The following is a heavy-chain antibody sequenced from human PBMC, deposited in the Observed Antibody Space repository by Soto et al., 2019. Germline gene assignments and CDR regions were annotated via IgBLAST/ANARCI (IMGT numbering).Heavy chain of an antibody. J-gene: IGHJ3*02. Sequence: ASVKVSCKASGYTFTGYYVHWVRQAPGQGLEWMGWINPNSGGTNYAQKFQGWVTMTRDTSISTAYMELSRLRSDDTAVYYCARVSNGDAFDIWGQGTMVTVSS. D-gene: IGHD4-4*01. CDR2: INPNSGGT. CDR3: ARVSNGDAFDI. CDR1: GYTFTGYY. V-gene: IGHV1-2*04.